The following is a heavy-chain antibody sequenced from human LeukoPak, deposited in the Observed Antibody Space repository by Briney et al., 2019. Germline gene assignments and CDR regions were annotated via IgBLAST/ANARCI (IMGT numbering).Heavy chain of an antibody. D-gene: IGHD3-22*01. V-gene: IGHV4-31*03. CDR3: AKGRVDSSGYYYGAFDI. Sequence: SQTLSLTCTVSGGSISSGGYYWSWIRQHPGKGLEWIGYIYYSGSTYYNPSLKSRVTISVDTSKNQFSLKLSSVTAADTAVYYCAKGRVDSSGYYYGAFDIWGQGTMVTVSS. CDR2: IYYSGST. J-gene: IGHJ3*02. CDR1: GGSISSGGYY.